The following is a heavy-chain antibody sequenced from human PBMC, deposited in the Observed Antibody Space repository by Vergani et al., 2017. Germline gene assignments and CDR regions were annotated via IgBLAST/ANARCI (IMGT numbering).Heavy chain of an antibody. V-gene: IGHV3-11*04. Sequence: QVQLVESGGGLVKPGGSLRLFCAASGFTFSDYYMSWVRQAPGLGVEWISYISGSGSITHYADSVKGRFSISRDNAKNTLYLQMNSLRAEDTALYYCARGWFGFRSPFDPWGQGTLVTVSS. CDR2: ISGSGSIT. J-gene: IGHJ5*02. CDR3: ARGWFGFRSPFDP. D-gene: IGHD3-10*01. CDR1: GFTFSDYY.